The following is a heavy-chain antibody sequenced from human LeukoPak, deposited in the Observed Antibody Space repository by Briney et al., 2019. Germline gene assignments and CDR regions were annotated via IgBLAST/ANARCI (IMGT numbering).Heavy chain of an antibody. J-gene: IGHJ4*02. D-gene: IGHD3-16*01. Sequence: GGSLRLSCAASGFTFSSSWMTWVRQAPGKGLEWVAVIRPDGSEAAYADSVIGRFTISRDNAKNSLFLQMISLRVEDTAVYYCTRDRAYKTFDYWGQGALVTVSS. V-gene: IGHV3-7*04. CDR1: GFTFSSSW. CDR3: TRDRAYKTFDY. CDR2: IRPDGSEA.